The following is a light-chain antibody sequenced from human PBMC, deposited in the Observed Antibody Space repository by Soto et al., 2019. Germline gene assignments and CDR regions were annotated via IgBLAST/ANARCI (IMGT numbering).Light chain of an antibody. J-gene: IGLJ1*01. CDR1: ITDIGSYNL. Sequence: QSVLTQPASVSGSPGQSITISCTGTITDIGSYNLVSWYQQHPGKAPKLMISEASKRPSGVPNRFSGSKSGNTASLTISGLQAEDEADYYCCSYAGRPGFYVLGTGTKVTVL. V-gene: IGLV2-23*01. CDR3: CSYAGRPGFYV. CDR2: EAS.